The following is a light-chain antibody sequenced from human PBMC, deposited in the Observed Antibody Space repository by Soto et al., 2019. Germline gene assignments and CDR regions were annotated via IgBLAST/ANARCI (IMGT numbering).Light chain of an antibody. J-gene: IGKJ1*01. Sequence: DIQMTQSPSTLSASVGDRVTITCRATQSISSWLAWYQQKPGKAPKLLIYKASSLESGVPSRFSGSGSGTEFTLTISSLQPDDFASYYCQQYNSYWMFGQGTKVVFK. CDR1: QSISSW. CDR2: KAS. CDR3: QQYNSYWM. V-gene: IGKV1-5*03.